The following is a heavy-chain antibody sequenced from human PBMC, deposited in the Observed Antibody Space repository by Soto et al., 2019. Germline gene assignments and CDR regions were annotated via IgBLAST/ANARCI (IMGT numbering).Heavy chain of an antibody. J-gene: IGHJ5*02. D-gene: IGHD3-3*01. Sequence: RGASLILLLPASWFRFSDYYMRWIRHAPGKGLERVSYISRSGSTIDYSDSVKGRFTISRENASNSLYLQMNSLRAEDTAVYYCASWTQENWFDPGGHGALVTVSS. V-gene: IGHV3-11*01. CDR2: ISRSGSTI. CDR3: ASWTQENWFDP. CDR1: WFRFSDYY.